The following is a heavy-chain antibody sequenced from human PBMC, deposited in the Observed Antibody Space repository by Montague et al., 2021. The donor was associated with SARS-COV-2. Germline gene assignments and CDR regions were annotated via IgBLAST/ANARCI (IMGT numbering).Heavy chain of an antibody. V-gene: IGHV3-23*01. D-gene: IGHD2-2*01. J-gene: IGHJ4*02. CDR2: ISGSGGST. Sequence: SLRLSCAASGFTFSSYAMSWVRQAPGKGLEWVSAISGSGGSTYYADSVKGRFTISRDNSKNTLYLQMNSLRAEDTAVYYCAKGNVVVPAAVTFDYWGKGTLVTVAA. CDR1: GFTFSSYA. CDR3: AKGNVVVPAAVTFDY.